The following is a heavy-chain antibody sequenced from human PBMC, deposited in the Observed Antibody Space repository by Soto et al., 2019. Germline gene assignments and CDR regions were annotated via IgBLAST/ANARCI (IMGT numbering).Heavy chain of an antibody. CDR1: GDSVSSNSAA. D-gene: IGHD6-13*01. CDR2: TYYRSKWYN. CDR3: ARDGYSSSWYVGYYYYGMDA. Sequence: SQTLSLTCAISGDSVSSNSAAWNWIRQSPSRGLEWLGRTYYRSKWYNDYAVSVKSRITINPDTSKNQFSLQLNSVTPEDTAVYYCARDGYSSSWYVGYYYYGMDAWGQGTTVTVSS. V-gene: IGHV6-1*01. J-gene: IGHJ6*02.